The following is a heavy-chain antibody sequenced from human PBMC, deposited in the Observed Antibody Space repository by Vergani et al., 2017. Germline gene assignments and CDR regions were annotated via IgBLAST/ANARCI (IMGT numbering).Heavy chain of an antibody. CDR2: TYYRSKWFY. CDR1: GDSVSSNSAA. Sequence: QVQLHQSGPGLVKPSQTLSVTCAISGDSVSSNSAAWTWIRQSPSRGLEWLGRTYYRSKWFYDYALSVKSRITISPDTSKNQFSLQLNSVTPEDTAVYYCARLLEGLRTHYFDYWGQGTLVTVSS. D-gene: IGHD2-21*02. J-gene: IGHJ4*02. V-gene: IGHV6-1*01. CDR3: ARLLEGLRTHYFDY.